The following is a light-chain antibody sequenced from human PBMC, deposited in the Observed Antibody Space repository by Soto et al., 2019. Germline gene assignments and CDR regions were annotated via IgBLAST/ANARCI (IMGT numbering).Light chain of an antibody. CDR1: QSISNW. J-gene: IGKJ1*01. Sequence: DIQMTQSPSTLSASVGDRVTITCRASQSISNWLAWYQQKPGKAPKLLIYLASRLESGVPPRFSGCGSGTEFTLTISSLQPDDFATYYCQQYNSYSWTFGQGTKVEIK. CDR2: LAS. V-gene: IGKV1-5*03. CDR3: QQYNSYSWT.